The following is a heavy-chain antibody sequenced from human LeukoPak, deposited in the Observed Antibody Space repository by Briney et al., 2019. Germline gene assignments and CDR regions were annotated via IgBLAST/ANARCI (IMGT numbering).Heavy chain of an antibody. CDR1: GYTFTGYY. CDR3: ARARYCSGGSCLDI. V-gene: IGHV1-2*02. CDR2: INPNSGGT. D-gene: IGHD2-15*01. Sequence: ASVKVSCKASGYTFTGYYMHWVRQAPGQGLEWMGWINPNSGGTNYAQKFQGRVTMTRDTSISTAYMELSRLRSDDTAVYYCARARYCSGGSCLDIWGQGTMVTVSS. J-gene: IGHJ3*02.